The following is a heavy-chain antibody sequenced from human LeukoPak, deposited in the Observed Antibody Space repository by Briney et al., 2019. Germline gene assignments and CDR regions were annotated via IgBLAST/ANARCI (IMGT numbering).Heavy chain of an antibody. D-gene: IGHD6-19*01. CDR1: GGSISTYS. Sequence: SETLSLTCTVSGGSISTYSWTWIRQPPGKGLEWMGNIYYSGSTNYNPSLKSRVTISIATSKNPFSLKVSSVTAADTAVYYCARAHSSGWPHMFDPWGQGTLVTVPS. V-gene: IGHV4-59*01. CDR2: IYYSGST. CDR3: ARAHSSGWPHMFDP. J-gene: IGHJ5*02.